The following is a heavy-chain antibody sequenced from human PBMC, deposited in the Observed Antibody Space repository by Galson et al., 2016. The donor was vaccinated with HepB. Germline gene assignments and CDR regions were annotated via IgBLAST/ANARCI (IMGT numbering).Heavy chain of an antibody. CDR2: IYYSGST. CDR3: ARGCRDLRFDP. V-gene: IGHV4-59*01. CDR1: GGSISSYY. J-gene: IGHJ5*02. Sequence: SETLSLTCTVSGGSISSYYWSWIRQSPGKGLELIGYIYYSGSTNYNPSLKSRITISVDTSKNQFSLKLSSVTAADTAVYYCARGCRDLRFDPWGQGTLVTVSS. D-gene: IGHD4/OR15-4a*01.